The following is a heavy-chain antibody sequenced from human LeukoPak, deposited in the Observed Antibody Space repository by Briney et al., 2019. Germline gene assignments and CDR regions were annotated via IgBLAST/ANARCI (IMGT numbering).Heavy chain of an antibody. CDR1: GFTFSNFW. V-gene: IGHV3-74*01. D-gene: IGHD5-24*01. Sequence: GGSLRDSCAASGFTFSNFWIHWVRQAPGKGLVWVSRINSDGSSTSYADSVKGRFTVSRDNAKNTLYLQMNSLRAEDTAVYYCASDFGASGSTNAFDIWGPGTVVTVSS. J-gene: IGHJ3*02. CDR3: ASDFGASGSTNAFDI. CDR2: INSDGSST.